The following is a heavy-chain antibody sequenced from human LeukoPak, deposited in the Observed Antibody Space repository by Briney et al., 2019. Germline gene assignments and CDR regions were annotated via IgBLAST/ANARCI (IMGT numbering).Heavy chain of an antibody. CDR1: GYTFTSYD. J-gene: IGHJ6*03. V-gene: IGHV1-8*01. Sequence: ASVKVSCKASGYTFTSYDINWVRQAPGQGLEWMGWMNPNSGNTGYAQKFLGRVTMTRNTSISTAYMELSSLGSGDTAVYYCARAESWTGTTDYYYMDVWGKGTTVTVSS. CDR3: ARAESWTGTTDYYYMDV. D-gene: IGHD1-1*01. CDR2: MNPNSGNT.